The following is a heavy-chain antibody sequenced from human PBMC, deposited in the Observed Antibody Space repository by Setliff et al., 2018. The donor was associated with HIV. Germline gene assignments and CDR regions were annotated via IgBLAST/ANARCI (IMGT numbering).Heavy chain of an antibody. D-gene: IGHD6-19*01. J-gene: IGHJ4*02. V-gene: IGHV4-39*07. CDR2: IYYSGTT. CDR1: GGSISSRTYY. CDR3: ARVVPLRDSSGSIDY. Sequence: TLSLTCTVSGGSISSRTYYWGCIRQPPGKGLEWIGSIYYSGTTYYNPSLKSRVTISVDTSKNQFSLKLSSVTAAGTAVYYCARVVPLRDSSGSIDYWGQGTLVTVSS.